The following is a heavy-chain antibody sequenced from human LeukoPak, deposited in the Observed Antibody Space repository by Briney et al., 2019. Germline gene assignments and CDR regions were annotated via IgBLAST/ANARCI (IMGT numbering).Heavy chain of an antibody. CDR2: ISAYNGNT. Sequence: GASVKVSCKASGYTFTSYGISWVRQAPGKGLEWMGWISAYNGNTNYAQKLQGRVTMTTDTSTSTAYMELRSLRSDDTAVYYCARVPYGSGSYLVVWFDPWGQGTLVTVSS. J-gene: IGHJ5*02. CDR3: ARVPYGSGSYLVVWFDP. CDR1: GYTFTSYG. V-gene: IGHV1-18*01. D-gene: IGHD3-10*01.